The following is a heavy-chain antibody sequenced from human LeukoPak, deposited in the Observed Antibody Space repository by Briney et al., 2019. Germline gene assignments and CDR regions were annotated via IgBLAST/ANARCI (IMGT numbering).Heavy chain of an antibody. J-gene: IGHJ1*01. D-gene: IGHD6-25*01. CDR3: AKEPISYSSGWYFQH. Sequence: GGSLRLSCAASGFTFNNYGMQWVRQAPGKGLEWVAVISHDGSTKFYADSVKGRFAISRDNSKNTLDLHMYSLRAEDTAAYYCAKEPISYSSGWYFQHWGQGTLVTVSS. CDR1: GFTFNNYG. V-gene: IGHV3-30*18. CDR2: ISHDGSTK.